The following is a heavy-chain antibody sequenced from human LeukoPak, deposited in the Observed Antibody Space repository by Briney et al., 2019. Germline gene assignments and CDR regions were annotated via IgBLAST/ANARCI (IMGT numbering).Heavy chain of an antibody. CDR3: AKRGDGGHKSLEY. V-gene: IGHV3-30*18. D-gene: IGHD3-16*01. CDR2: ITYDGSSE. CDR1: GFTFSNYG. Sequence: PGGSLRLSCVASGFTFSNYGMHWVRQAPGKGLEWVATITYDGSSEYYADSVKDRFTVSRDNSKNTLYLQMSSLKTEDTVVYYCAKRGDGGHKSLEYWGQGTLVIVSS. J-gene: IGHJ4*02.